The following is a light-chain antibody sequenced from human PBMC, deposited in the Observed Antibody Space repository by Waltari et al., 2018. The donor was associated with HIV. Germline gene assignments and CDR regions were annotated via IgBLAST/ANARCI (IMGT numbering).Light chain of an antibody. CDR2: QIN. V-gene: IGLV2-14*03. CDR3: SSFTSDATVL. CDR1: SSDVGGYQY. Sequence: QSALTQPASVSGSPGQAVNLSCTGTSSDVGGYQYVSWYQQHPGKVPKFLIFQINNRASGVSSRFSGSKAGNTATLTISGLQAEDEADYYCSSFTSDATVLFGGGTKLTV. J-gene: IGLJ2*01.